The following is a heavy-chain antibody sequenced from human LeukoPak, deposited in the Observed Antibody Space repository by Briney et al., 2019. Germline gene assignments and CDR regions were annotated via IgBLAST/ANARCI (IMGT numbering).Heavy chain of an antibody. CDR3: ARVEEGPWCFDL. CDR1: GYSISSGYY. CDR2: IYTSGST. V-gene: IGHV4-61*02. Sequence: SETLSLTCTVSGYSISSGYYWSWIRPPAGKGLEWIGRIYTSGSTNYNPSLKSRVTISIDTSKNQFSLKLSSVTAADTAVYYCARVEEGPWCFDLWGRGTLVTVSS. J-gene: IGHJ2*01.